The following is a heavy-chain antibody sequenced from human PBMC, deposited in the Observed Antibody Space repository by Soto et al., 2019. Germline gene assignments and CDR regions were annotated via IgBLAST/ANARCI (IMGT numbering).Heavy chain of an antibody. CDR2: ISYTGSA. Sequence: QVQLQESGPGLVKPSQTLSLTCTVSGGSIGSGVYFWSWIRQPPGKGLERIGVISYTGSAHYNPSLKSRVAISVDPSKNQFALKMTSVSAADAAVYYCATMGATTGSYYFEYWGQGTLVTDSS. D-gene: IGHD1-26*01. CDR1: GGSIGSGVYF. CDR3: ATMGATTGSYYFEY. J-gene: IGHJ4*02. V-gene: IGHV4-30-4*01.